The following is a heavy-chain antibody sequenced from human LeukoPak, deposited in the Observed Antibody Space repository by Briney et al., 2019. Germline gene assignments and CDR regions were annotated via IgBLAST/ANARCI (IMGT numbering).Heavy chain of an antibody. V-gene: IGHV3-23*01. J-gene: IGHJ4*02. D-gene: IGHD2-21*02. CDR1: GFPFSTFA. CDR2: ISGSGGST. CDR3: ASTLAYCGGDCYEDFDY. Sequence: GGSLRLPFAASGFPFSTFAMSGVPQAPGKGLEWVQAISGSGGSTYYADSVKGRFTISRDNSKNTLYLQMNSLRAEDTAVYYCASTLAYCGGDCYEDFDYWGQGTLVTVSS.